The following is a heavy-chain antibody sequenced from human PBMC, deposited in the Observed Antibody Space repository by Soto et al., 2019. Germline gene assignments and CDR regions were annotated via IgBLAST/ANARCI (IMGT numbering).Heavy chain of an antibody. CDR3: ATPQYYDGCLDS. J-gene: IGHJ4*02. D-gene: IGHD3-22*01. V-gene: IGHV1-3*01. Sequence: QVQFVQSGAEVKKHGASVKVSCKNPGYTFTRYNIHWVRQAPGQRLEWMGWINVGNGNTRYSQKFQGRLTLTRDTPGNTAYLELNSLISEDTAVYYCATPQYYDGCLDSWGQGTLVTVSS. CDR2: INVGNGNT. CDR1: GYTFTRYN.